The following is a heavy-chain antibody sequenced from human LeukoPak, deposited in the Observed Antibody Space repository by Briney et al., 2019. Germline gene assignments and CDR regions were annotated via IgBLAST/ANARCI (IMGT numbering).Heavy chain of an antibody. J-gene: IGHJ4*02. CDR1: GFTFSSYG. D-gene: IGHD6-6*01. CDR3: ARFTLAVPLDY. V-gene: IGHV3-33*01. CDR2: IWYDGSNK. Sequence: GGSLRLSCAASGFTFSSYGMHWVRQAPGKGLEWVAVIWYDGSNKYYADSVKGRFTISRDNSKNTLYLQMNSLRAEDTAVYYCARFTLAVPLDYWGQGTLVTVSS.